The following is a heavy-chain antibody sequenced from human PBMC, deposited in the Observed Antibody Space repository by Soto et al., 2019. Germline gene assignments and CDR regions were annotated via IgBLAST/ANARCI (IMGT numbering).Heavy chain of an antibody. V-gene: IGHV4-34*01. CDR3: ARARDIVVVVAHGRFAY. J-gene: IGHJ4*02. CDR1: GGSFSGYY. CDR2: INHSGST. Sequence: QVQLQQWGAGLLKPSETLSLTCAVYGGSFSGYYWSWIRQPPGKGLEWIGEINHSGSTNYNPSLKRRVTISVDTSKNQFSLKLSSVTAADTAVYYCARARDIVVVVAHGRFAYWGQGTLVTVSS. D-gene: IGHD2-15*01.